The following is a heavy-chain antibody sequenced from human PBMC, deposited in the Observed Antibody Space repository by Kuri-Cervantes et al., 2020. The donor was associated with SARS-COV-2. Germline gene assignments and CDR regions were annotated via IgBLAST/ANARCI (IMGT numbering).Heavy chain of an antibody. J-gene: IGHJ5*02. CDR2: IYTSGST. D-gene: IGHD3-9*01. Sequence: SETLSLTCTVSGGSISSSSYYWGWIRQPPGKGLEWIGRIYTSGSTNYNPSLKSRATMSVDTSKNQFSLKLSSVTAADTAVYYCARDTYYDILTGYSPLGFDPWGQGTLVTVSS. V-gene: IGHV4-39*07. CDR3: ARDTYYDILTGYSPLGFDP. CDR1: GGSISSSSYY.